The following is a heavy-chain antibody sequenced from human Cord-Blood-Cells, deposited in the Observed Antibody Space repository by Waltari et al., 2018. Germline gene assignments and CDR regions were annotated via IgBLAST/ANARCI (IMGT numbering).Heavy chain of an antibody. CDR2: MNPNSGNT. J-gene: IGHJ2*01. Sequence: GQSGAEVKKTGASVKVSCKASGYTFTSYDINWVRQATGKGLEWMGWMNPNSGNTGYAQKFQGRVTMTRNTSISTAYMELSSLRSEDTAVYYWARSDYDILTGPYWYFDLWGRGTLVTVSS. CDR1: GYTFTSYD. V-gene: IGHV1-8*01. D-gene: IGHD3-9*01. CDR3: ARSDYDILTGPYWYFDL.